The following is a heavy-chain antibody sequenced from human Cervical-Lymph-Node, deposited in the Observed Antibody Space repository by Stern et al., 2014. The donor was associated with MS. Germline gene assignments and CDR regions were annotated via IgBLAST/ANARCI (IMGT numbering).Heavy chain of an antibody. CDR2: ISGSGST. V-gene: IGHV4-31*03. CDR3: ARRGDYYTMDV. CDR1: GGSISSAIYY. J-gene: IGHJ6*02. Sequence: QMQLVESGPGLVKPSQTLSLTCTVSGGSISSAIYYWSWLRQHPGMGLEWFGYISGSGSTYTHPFLNSRVTLSVASSQSQSSLILNSVPAADTAVYYCARRGDYYTMDVWGQGTTVTVSS. D-gene: IGHD3-3*01.